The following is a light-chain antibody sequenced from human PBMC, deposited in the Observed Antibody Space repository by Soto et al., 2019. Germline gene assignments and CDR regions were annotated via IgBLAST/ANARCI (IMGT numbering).Light chain of an antibody. V-gene: IGKV3-15*01. CDR1: QSVSSN. CDR3: QQYNNWIT. J-gene: IGKJ5*01. CDR2: GAS. Sequence: EIVMTQSPATLSVSPGERATLSCRASQSVSSNLAWYQQKPGQAPRLLIYGASTRATGIPARFSGSGSGTEFTXTISSLQSEDFAVYYCQQYNNWITFGQGTRLEIK.